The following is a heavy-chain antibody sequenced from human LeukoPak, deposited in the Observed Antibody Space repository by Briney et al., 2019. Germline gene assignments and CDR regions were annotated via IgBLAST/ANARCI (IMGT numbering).Heavy chain of an antibody. CDR1: GGSVSSGSYY. D-gene: IGHD5-18*01. V-gene: IGHV4-61*01. CDR3: ARVPRYSYAPLGGY. CDR2: IYYSGST. J-gene: IGHJ4*02. Sequence: RTSETLSLTCTVFGGSVSSGSYYWSWIRQPPGKGLEWIGYIYYSGSTNYNPSLKSRVTISVDTSKNQFYLKLSSVTAADTAVYYCARVPRYSYAPLGGYWGQGTLVTVSS.